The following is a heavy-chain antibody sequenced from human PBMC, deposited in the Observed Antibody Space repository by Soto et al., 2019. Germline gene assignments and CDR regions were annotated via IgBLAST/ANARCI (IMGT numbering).Heavy chain of an antibody. J-gene: IGHJ4*02. CDR2: ISGSGGST. D-gene: IGHD2-21*02. Sequence: GGSLRLSCAASGFTFSSYAMSWVRQAPGKGLEWVSAISGSGGSTYYADSVKGRFTISRDNSKNTLYLQMNSLRAEDTAVYYCAKDRARAVTARIFDYWGQGTLVTVSS. CDR3: AKDRARAVTARIFDY. V-gene: IGHV3-23*01. CDR1: GFTFSSYA.